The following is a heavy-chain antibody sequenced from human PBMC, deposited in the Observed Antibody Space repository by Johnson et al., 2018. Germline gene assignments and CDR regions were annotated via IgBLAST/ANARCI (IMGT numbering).Heavy chain of an antibody. V-gene: IGHV3-30-3*01. J-gene: IGHJ6*03. D-gene: IGHD1-7*01. CDR3: ARLIGGTTYDYYYYMDV. CDR2: ISYDGSNK. Sequence: QVQLVQSGGGVVQPGRSLRLSCAASGFTFSSYAMHWVRQAPGKGLEWVAVISYDGSNKYYADSVKGRFTISRDNSKNTLYLQMNSLRAEDTAVYYCARLIGGTTYDYYYYMDVWGKGTTVTVSS. CDR1: GFTFSSYA.